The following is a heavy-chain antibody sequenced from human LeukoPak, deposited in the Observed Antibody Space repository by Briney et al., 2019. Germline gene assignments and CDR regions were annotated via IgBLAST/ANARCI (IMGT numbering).Heavy chain of an antibody. CDR1: GGSISSYY. CDR2: IYTSGST. CDR3: ARDHYYDSSGYYPTDWFDP. V-gene: IGHV4-4*07. Sequence: SETLSLTCTVSGGSISSYYWSWIRQPAGKGLEWIGRIYTSGSTNYNPSLKSRVTMSVDTSKNQFSLKLSSVTAADTAVYYCARDHYYDSSGYYPTDWFDPWGQGTLVTVSS. D-gene: IGHD3-22*01. J-gene: IGHJ5*02.